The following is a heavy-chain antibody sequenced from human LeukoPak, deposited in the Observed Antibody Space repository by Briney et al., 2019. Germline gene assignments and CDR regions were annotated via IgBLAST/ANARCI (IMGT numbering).Heavy chain of an antibody. CDR2: INPNSGGT. Sequence: ASVKVSCEASGYTFTGYYMHWVRQAPGQGLEWMGWINPNSGGTNYAQKFQGRVTMTRDTSISTAYMELSRLRSDDTAVYYCARDRLRGGYYGPRDAFDIWGQGTMVTVSS. J-gene: IGHJ3*02. CDR1: GYTFTGYY. V-gene: IGHV1-2*02. D-gene: IGHD3-22*01. CDR3: ARDRLRGGYYGPRDAFDI.